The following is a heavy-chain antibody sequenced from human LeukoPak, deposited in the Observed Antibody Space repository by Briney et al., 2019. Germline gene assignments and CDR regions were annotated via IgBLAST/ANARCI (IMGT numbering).Heavy chain of an antibody. J-gene: IGHJ4*02. D-gene: IGHD3-22*01. CDR2: INHSGST. CDR1: GGSFSGYY. Sequence: ASETLSLTCAVYGGSFSGYYWSWIRQPPGKGLEWIGEINHSGSTNYNPSLKSRVTISVDTSKNQFSLKLSSVTAADTAVYYCARTSAYYYDSSGYPPFDYWGQGTLVTVSS. CDR3: ARTSAYYYDSSGYPPFDY. V-gene: IGHV4-34*01.